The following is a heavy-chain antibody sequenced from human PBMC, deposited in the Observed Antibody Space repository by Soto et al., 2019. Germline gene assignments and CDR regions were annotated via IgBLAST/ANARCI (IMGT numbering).Heavy chain of an antibody. CDR2: INPNSGGT. J-gene: IGHJ4*02. D-gene: IGHD3-9*01. CDR1: GYTFTGYY. V-gene: IGHV1-2*04. CDR3: ARGGDYDILTGYPPPPEVALDY. Sequence: GASVKVSCKASGYTFTGYYMHWVRKAPGQGLEWMGWINPNSGGTNYAQKFQGWVTMTRDTSISTAYMELSRLRSDDTAVYYCARGGDYDILTGYPPPPEVALDYWGQGTLVTVSS.